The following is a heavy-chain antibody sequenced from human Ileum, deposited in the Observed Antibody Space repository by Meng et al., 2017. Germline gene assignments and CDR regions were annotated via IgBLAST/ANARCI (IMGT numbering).Heavy chain of an antibody. J-gene: IGHJ4*02. CDR3: ARGGVAARLGT. Sequence: QVQLQQGGAGLLKPSETLSLTCAANGGSFSGYYWSWIRQPPGKGLEWIGEISHSGSTHYNPSLKSRLTISVDTSNNQFSLKLNSVTAADTAVYYCARGGVAARLGTWGQGALVTVSS. CDR2: ISHSGST. CDR1: GGSFSGYY. D-gene: IGHD6-6*01. V-gene: IGHV4-34*02.